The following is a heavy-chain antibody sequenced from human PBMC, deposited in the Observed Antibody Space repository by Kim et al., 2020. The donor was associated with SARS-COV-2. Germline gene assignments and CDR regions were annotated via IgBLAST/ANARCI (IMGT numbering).Heavy chain of an antibody. D-gene: IGHD6-13*01. Sequence: GGSLRLSCAASGFTFSSYGMHWVRQAPGKGLEWVAVISYDGSNKYYADSVKGRFTISRDNSKNTLYLQMNSLRAEDTAVYYCAKMYSSSWYPLDYWGQGTLVTVSS. CDR3: AKMYSSSWYPLDY. CDR2: ISYDGSNK. J-gene: IGHJ4*02. CDR1: GFTFSSYG. V-gene: IGHV3-30*18.